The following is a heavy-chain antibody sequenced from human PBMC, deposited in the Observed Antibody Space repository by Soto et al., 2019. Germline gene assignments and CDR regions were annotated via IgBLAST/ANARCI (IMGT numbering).Heavy chain of an antibody. J-gene: IGHJ6*02. V-gene: IGHV1-69*06. Sequence: QVQLVQSGAEVKKPGSSVKVSCKASGGTFSSYAISWVRQAPGQGLEWMGGIIPIFGTANYAQKFQGRVTITADKSTSTAYMELSSLRSEDTAVYYCARDGEYYDFWSGFSAYYYYGMDVWGQGTTFTVSS. D-gene: IGHD3-3*01. CDR2: IIPIFGTA. CDR1: GGTFSSYA. CDR3: ARDGEYYDFWSGFSAYYYYGMDV.